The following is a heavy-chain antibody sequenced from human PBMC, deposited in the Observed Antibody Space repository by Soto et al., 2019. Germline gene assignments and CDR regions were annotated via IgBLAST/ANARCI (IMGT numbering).Heavy chain of an antibody. CDR2: IIPIFGTA. Sequence: SVKVSCKASGGTFSSYAISWVRQAPGQGLEWMGGIIPIFGTANYAQKFQGRVTITADESTSIAYMELSSLRSEDTAVYYCARTQEPYDSSGLDIWGQGTMVTVSS. V-gene: IGHV1-69*13. J-gene: IGHJ3*02. CDR3: ARTQEPYDSSGLDI. CDR1: GGTFSSYA. D-gene: IGHD3-22*01.